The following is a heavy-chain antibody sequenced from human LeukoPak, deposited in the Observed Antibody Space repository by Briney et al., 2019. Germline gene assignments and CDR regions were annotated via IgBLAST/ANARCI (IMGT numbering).Heavy chain of an antibody. Sequence: SETLSLTCTVSGYSISSGYYWGWIRQPPGKGLEWIGNIYHDGTTYYNPSLKSRVTISVDTSKNQFSLKLSSVTAADTAVYYCARGAPYDFWSGYSYYFDYWGQGTLVTVSS. V-gene: IGHV4-38-2*02. CDR2: IYHDGTT. CDR3: ARGAPYDFWSGYSYYFDY. J-gene: IGHJ4*02. D-gene: IGHD3-3*01. CDR1: GYSISSGYY.